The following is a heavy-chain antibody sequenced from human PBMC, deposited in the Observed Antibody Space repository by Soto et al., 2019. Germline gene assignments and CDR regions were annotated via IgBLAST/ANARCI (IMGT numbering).Heavy chain of an antibody. CDR1: GFTFSDYA. CDR2: IDGSSATT. V-gene: IGHV3-23*01. CDR3: ARDRRPSIYSGLAV. D-gene: IGHD2-2*01. J-gene: IGHJ6*02. Sequence: GGSLRLSCAASGFTFSDYAMSWVRQAPGKWLEWVSAIDGSSATTNYADSVKGLFTISRDNSKNTLFLHMSGLSAEDTAVYYCARDRRPSIYSGLAVWGQGTTVTVS.